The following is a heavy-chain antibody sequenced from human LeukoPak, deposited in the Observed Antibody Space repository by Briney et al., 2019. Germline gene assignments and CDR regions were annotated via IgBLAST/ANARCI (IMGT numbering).Heavy chain of an antibody. D-gene: IGHD3-10*01. CDR1: GFTFSGFS. CDR2: IKQDGSER. J-gene: IGHJ6*02. Sequence: PGGSLRLSCAASGFTFSGFSMSWVRQSPTKGLEWVANIKQDGSERYYVDSVKGRFTISRDNAKNSLFLQMNNLGAEDTAVYYCAVALSGSYVYYHTMDVWGQGTTVTVSS. CDR3: AVALSGSYVYYHTMDV. V-gene: IGHV3-7*01.